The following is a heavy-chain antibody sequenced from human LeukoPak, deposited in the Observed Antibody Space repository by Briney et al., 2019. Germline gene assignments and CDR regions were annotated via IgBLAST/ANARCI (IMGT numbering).Heavy chain of an antibody. V-gene: IGHV3-48*04. CDR1: GFTFSSYS. CDR3: ARGTRPDSSGYTYYYYGMDV. Sequence: GGSLRLSCAASGFTFSSYSMNWVRQAPGKGLEWVSYISSSSSTIYHADSVKGRFTISRDNAKNSLFLQMNSLRAEDTAVYYCARGTRPDSSGYTYYYYGMDVWGQGTTVTVS. J-gene: IGHJ6*02. CDR2: ISSSSSTI. D-gene: IGHD3-22*01.